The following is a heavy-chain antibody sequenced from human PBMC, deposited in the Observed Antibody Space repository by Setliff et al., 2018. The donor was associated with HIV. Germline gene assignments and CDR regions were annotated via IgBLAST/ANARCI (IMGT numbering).Heavy chain of an antibody. Sequence: PSETLSLTCTVSGGSISSGSYYWTWIRQPAGKGLEWIGQIYTSGSTNYNPSLKSRVIISVDTSKNQFSLKLSSVTAADTAVYYCAAATTLDYWGQGTLVTVSS. V-gene: IGHV4-61*09. CDR2: IYTSGST. J-gene: IGHJ4*02. CDR1: GGSISSGSYY. CDR3: AAATTLDY. D-gene: IGHD1-26*01.